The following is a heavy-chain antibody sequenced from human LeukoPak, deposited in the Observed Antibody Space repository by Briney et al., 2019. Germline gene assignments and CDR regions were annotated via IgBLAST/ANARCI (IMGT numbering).Heavy chain of an antibody. Sequence: PSETLSLTCAVYGGSFSGYYWSWIRQPPGKGLEWIGEINHSGSTNYNPSLKSRVTISVDTSKNQLSLKLSSVTAADTAVYYCASRKYYYYYMDVWGKGTTVTVSS. CDR3: ASRKYYYYYMDV. J-gene: IGHJ6*03. V-gene: IGHV4-34*01. CDR2: INHSGST. CDR1: GGSFSGYY.